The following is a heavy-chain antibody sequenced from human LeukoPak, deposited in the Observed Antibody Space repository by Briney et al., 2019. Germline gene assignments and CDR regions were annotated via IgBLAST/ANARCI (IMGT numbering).Heavy chain of an antibody. V-gene: IGHV1-2*02. CDR1: GFTVTDYY. CDR2: INPNSGGT. J-gene: IGHJ5*02. CDR3: ARVLGTIHWFDP. Sequence: GASVKVSCKASGFTVTDYYMHWVRQAPGQGLEWMGWINPNSGGTSYAQKFQGRVTMTRGTSINTVYMELSSLRSDDTAVYYCARVLGTIHWFDPWGQGTLVTVSS. D-gene: IGHD3-3*01.